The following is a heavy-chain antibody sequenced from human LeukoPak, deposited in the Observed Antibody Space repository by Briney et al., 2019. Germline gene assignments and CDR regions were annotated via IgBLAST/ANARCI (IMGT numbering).Heavy chain of an antibody. J-gene: IGHJ4*02. CDR1: GYTFTRYT. CDR2: INTNTGNP. CDR3: ARKLGEVGATNNYFDY. D-gene: IGHD1-26*01. V-gene: IGHV7-4-1*02. Sequence: ASVKVSCKASGYTFTRYTMNWVRQAPGQGLEWTGWINTNTGNPTYAQGFTGRFVFSLDTSVSTAYLQISSLKAEDTAVYYCARKLGEVGATNNYFDYWGQGTLVTVSS.